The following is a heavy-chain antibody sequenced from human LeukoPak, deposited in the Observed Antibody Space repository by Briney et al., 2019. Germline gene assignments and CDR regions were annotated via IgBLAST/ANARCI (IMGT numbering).Heavy chain of an antibody. CDR1: GGTFSSYA. J-gene: IGHJ4*02. Sequence: SVKVSCKASGGTFSSYAISWVRQAPGQGLEWMGGIIPIFGTANYAQKFQGRVTITADESTSTAYMELSSLRSEDTAVYYCAAKGHYYDSSGYFAFDYWGQGTLVTVSS. D-gene: IGHD3-22*01. CDR2: IIPIFGTA. V-gene: IGHV1-69*13. CDR3: AAKGHYYDSSGYFAFDY.